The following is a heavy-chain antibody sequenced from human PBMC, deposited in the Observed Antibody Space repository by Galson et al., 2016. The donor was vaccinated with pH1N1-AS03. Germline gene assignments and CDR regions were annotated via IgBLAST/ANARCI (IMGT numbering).Heavy chain of an antibody. CDR3: ARVMIGVTGDVLDR. V-gene: IGHV3-7*01. CDR1: GFTFNNYW. D-gene: IGHD6-19*01. Sequence: SLRLSCAASGFTFNNYWMTWVRRAPGKGLEWAANINEDGNVDQYVDSVKGRFTISRDNGQNSVFLQMNSLRAEDAAVYFCARVMIGVTGDVLDRWGQGTMVTVSS. CDR2: INEDGNVD. J-gene: IGHJ3*01.